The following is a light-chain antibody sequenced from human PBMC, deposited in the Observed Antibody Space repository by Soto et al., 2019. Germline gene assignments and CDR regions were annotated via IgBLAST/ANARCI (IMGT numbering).Light chain of an antibody. CDR1: SSDIGRYDY. CDR2: RVI. V-gene: IGLV2-14*03. Sequence: QLVLTQPASVSGSPGQSITISCTGTSSDIGRYDYVSWYQQLPGKAPKLIIYRVINRPSGVSDRFSGSKSGNSASLSISGLQPEDEAGYFCGSYTSATTWVFGGGTQLTVL. J-gene: IGLJ3*02. CDR3: GSYTSATTWV.